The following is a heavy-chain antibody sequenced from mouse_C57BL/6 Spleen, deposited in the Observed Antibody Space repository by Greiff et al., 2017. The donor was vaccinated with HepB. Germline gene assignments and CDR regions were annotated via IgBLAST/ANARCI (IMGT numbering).Heavy chain of an antibody. CDR2: IDPADSYT. V-gene: IGHV1-50*01. Sequence: QVQLQQPGAELVKPGASVKLSCKASGYTFTSYWMQWVKQRPGQGLEWIGEIDPADSYTNYNQKFKGKATLTVDTSSSTAYMQLSSLRSEDSAVYYCARHAAVVDDYAMDYWGQGTSVTVSS. CDR1: GYTFTSYW. CDR3: ARHAAVVDDYAMDY. D-gene: IGHD1-1*01. J-gene: IGHJ4*01.